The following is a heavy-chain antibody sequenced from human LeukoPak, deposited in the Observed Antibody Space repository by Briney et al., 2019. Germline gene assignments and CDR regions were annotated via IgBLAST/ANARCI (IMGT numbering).Heavy chain of an antibody. CDR2: IWYDGSNK. Sequence: GGSLRLSCAASGFTFSSYGMHWVRQAPGKGLEWVAFIWYDGSNKYYADSVKGRFTISRDNSKNTLYLQMNSLRAEDTAVYYCAKDRDLDYWGQGTLVTVSS. J-gene: IGHJ4*02. CDR3: AKDRDLDY. V-gene: IGHV3-30*02. D-gene: IGHD2-21*01. CDR1: GFTFSSYG.